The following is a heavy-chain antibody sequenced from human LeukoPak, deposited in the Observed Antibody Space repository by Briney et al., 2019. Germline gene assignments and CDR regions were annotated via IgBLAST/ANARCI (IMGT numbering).Heavy chain of an antibody. CDR1: GFTFDDYA. J-gene: IGHJ3*02. CDR3: AKAMTTESRSAFDI. V-gene: IGHV3-9*03. D-gene: IGHD4-11*01. CDR2: ISWNSGSI. Sequence: GGSLRLSCAASGFTFDDYAMHWVRQAPGKGLEWVSGISWNSGSIGYADSVKGRFTISRDNAKNSLYLQMNSLRAEDMALYYCAKAMTTESRSAFDIWGQGTMVTVSS.